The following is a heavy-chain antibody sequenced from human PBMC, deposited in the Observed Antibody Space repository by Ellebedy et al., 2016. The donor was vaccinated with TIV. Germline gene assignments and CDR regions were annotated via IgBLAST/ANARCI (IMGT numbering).Heavy chain of an antibody. Sequence: SETLSLTXTVSGGSIRTYYWTWIRQPPGKGLEWIGYIYYSGNTNYNPSLKSRVTISVDTSKNQFSLKLSSVTAADTAVYYCARVGKVDTGMVTDYWGQGTLVTVSS. CDR3: ARVGKVDTGMVTDY. CDR1: GGSIRTYY. V-gene: IGHV4-59*01. D-gene: IGHD5-18*01. J-gene: IGHJ4*02. CDR2: IYYSGNT.